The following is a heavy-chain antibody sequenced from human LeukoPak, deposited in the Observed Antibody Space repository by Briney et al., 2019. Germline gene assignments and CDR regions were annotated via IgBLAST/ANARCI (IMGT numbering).Heavy chain of an antibody. CDR3: ARGPYYDFWSGLLSGGFDY. V-gene: IGHV1-8*01. CDR1: GYTSISYD. Sequence: ASVKVSCKASGYTSISYDINWVRQATGQGLEWMGWMNPNSGNTGYAQKFQGRVTMTRNTSISTAYMELSSLRSEDTAVYYCARGPYYDFWSGLLSGGFDYWGQGTLVTVSS. D-gene: IGHD3-3*01. J-gene: IGHJ4*02. CDR2: MNPNSGNT.